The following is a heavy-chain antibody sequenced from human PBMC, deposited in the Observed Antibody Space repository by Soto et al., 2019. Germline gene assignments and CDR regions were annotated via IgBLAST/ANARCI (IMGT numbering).Heavy chain of an antibody. J-gene: IGHJ6*02. CDR3: AKDQWARQYYYYYGMDV. Sequence: GGSLRLSCAASGFTFSSYGMHWVRQAPGKGLEGGAVISYDGSNNYYAVYVKGRFTIPRDNSKNTLYLQMNSLRAEDTAVYYCAKDQWARQYYYYYGMDVWGQGTTVTVSS. CDR2: ISYDGSNN. CDR1: GFTFSSYG. V-gene: IGHV3-30*18. D-gene: IGHD6-6*01.